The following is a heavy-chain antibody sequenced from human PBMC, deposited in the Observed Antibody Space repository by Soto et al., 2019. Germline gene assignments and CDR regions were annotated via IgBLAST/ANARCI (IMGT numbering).Heavy chain of an antibody. CDR3: TTDTKDYPGNPEATY. Sequence: PGGSLRLSCAASGFTFSNAWMTWVRQAPGKGLEWVGRVKTRTFGGATAYAAAVKGRFVISRDDSKNTLYLQLNSLETEDTAVYYCTTDTKDYPGNPEATYWGQGTLVTVSS. V-gene: IGHV3-15*01. CDR1: GFTFSNAW. D-gene: IGHD6-25*01. CDR2: VKTRTFGGAT. J-gene: IGHJ4*02.